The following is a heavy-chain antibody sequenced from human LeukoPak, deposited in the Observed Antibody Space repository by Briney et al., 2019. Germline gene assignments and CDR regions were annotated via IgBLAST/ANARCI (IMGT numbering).Heavy chain of an antibody. J-gene: IGHJ4*02. CDR1: GFTFSHYG. V-gene: IGHV3-33*06. CDR3: AKDAQRGFDYSNSLDY. CDR2: IWSDASDK. D-gene: IGHD4-11*01. Sequence: GGSLRLSCSASGFTFSHYGMHWVRQAPGTGLEWVAVIWSDASDKYYAHSVKGRFTISRDNFKNSLYLQMNSLRAEDTAVYYCAKDAQRGFDYSNSLDYWGQGTRVTVSS.